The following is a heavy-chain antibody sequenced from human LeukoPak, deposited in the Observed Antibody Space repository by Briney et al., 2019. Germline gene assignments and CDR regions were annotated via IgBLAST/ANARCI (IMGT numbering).Heavy chain of an antibody. CDR3: ASNPYHCSSTSCYSDYYYYYMDV. V-gene: IGHV3-53*01. CDR1: GFTVSSNY. Sequence: GGSLRLSCAASGFTVSSNYMSWVRQARGKGLEWVSVIYSGGSTYYADSVKGRFTISRDNSKNTLYLQMNSLRAEDTAVYYCASNPYHCSSTSCYSDYYYYYMDVWGKGTTVTVSS. J-gene: IGHJ6*03. CDR2: IYSGGST. D-gene: IGHD2-2*02.